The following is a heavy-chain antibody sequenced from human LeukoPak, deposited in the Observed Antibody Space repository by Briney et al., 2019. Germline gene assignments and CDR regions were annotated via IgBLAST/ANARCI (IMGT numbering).Heavy chain of an antibody. J-gene: IGHJ4*02. D-gene: IGHD4-23*01. V-gene: IGHV4-38-2*02. CDR1: DYSISNTYY. CDR2: IHHSGIT. CDR3: ARVGVDYSGNVIKYYFDY. Sequence: SETLSLTCTVSDYSISNTYYWGWIRQPPGQGLEWIGNIHHSGITNYNPSLKSRVIISVDTSKNQFSLQLSPVIAADTAVYYCARVGVDYSGNVIKYYFDYWGQGTLVTVSS.